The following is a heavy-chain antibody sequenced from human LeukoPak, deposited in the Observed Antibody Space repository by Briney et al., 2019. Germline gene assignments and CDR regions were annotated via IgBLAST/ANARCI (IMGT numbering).Heavy chain of an antibody. CDR1: GFSVSINF. CDR3: ARDPRWELPGPFDY. CDR2: ISSGGTT. V-gene: IGHV3-66*01. D-gene: IGHD1-26*01. Sequence: GSLRLSCAASGFSVSINFMSWVRQAPGKGLEWVSVISSGGTTYYADSVKGRFTISRDNSKNSLYLQMNSLRAEDTAVYYCARDPRWELPGPFDYWGQGTQVTVSS. J-gene: IGHJ4*02.